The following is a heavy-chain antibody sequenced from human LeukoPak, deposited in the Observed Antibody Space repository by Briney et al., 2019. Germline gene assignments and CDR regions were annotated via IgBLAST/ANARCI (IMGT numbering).Heavy chain of an antibody. CDR2: IKQDGSEK. CDR1: GFTFSSYW. Sequence: PGGSLRLSCAASGFTFSSYWMSWVRRAPGKGLEWVANIKQDGSEKYYVDSVKGRFTISRDNAKNSLYLQMNSLRAEDTAVYYCARDGAHYYGSGSYYKSWGQGTLVTVSS. V-gene: IGHV3-7*01. CDR3: ARDGAHYYGSGSYYKS. J-gene: IGHJ4*02. D-gene: IGHD3-10*01.